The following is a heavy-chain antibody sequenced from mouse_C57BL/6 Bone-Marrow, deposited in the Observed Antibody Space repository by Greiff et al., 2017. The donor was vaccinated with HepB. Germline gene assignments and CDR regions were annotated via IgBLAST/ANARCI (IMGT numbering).Heavy chain of an antibody. CDR3: ARGVITTVVARYFDV. Sequence: EVQLQQSGPVLVKPGASVKMSCKASGYTFTDYYMNWVKQSHGKSLEWIGVINPYNGGTSYNQKFKGKATLTVDKSSSTAYMELNSLTSEDSAVYYCARGVITTVVARYFDVWGTGTTVTVSS. CDR1: GYTFTDYY. D-gene: IGHD1-1*01. CDR2: INPYNGGT. J-gene: IGHJ1*03. V-gene: IGHV1-19*01.